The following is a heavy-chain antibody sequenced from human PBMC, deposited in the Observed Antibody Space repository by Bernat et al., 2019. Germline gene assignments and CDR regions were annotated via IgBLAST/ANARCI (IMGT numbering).Heavy chain of an antibody. CDR3: AKDFPLTVVQGILDS. CDR2: ISGSAGDT. V-gene: IGHV3-23*01. J-gene: IGHJ4*02. D-gene: IGHD3-10*01. CDR1: GFSFSSYA. Sequence: EVQLLESGGGLVQPGGSLRLSCAASGFSFSSYAMAWVRQAPGKGLEWVSPISGSAGDTLHADSVKGRFTISRDNSKNTLYLQMNSLRAEDTAVYYCAKDFPLTVVQGILDSWGQGTLVTVSS.